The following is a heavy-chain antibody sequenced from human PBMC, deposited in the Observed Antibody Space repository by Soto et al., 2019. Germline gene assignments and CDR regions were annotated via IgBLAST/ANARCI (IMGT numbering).Heavy chain of an antibody. CDR2: ISAYNGNT. Sequence: ASVKVSCKASGYTFTGYYMHWVRQAPGQGLEWMGWISAYNGNTNYAQKLQGRVTMTTDTSTSTAYMELRSLRSDDTAVYYCARPAYCGGDCYSFDHWGQGTLVTVSS. D-gene: IGHD2-21*02. CDR1: GYTFTGYY. CDR3: ARPAYCGGDCYSFDH. V-gene: IGHV1-18*04. J-gene: IGHJ4*02.